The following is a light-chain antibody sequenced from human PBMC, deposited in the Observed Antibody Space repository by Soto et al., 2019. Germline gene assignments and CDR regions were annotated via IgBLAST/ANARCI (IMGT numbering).Light chain of an antibody. Sequence: DIQMTQSPSSLSASVGDRVTITCQASQDISDHLNWYQQKPGKAPKILLYDASNLETGVPSRFSGSGSGTDFTFTISSLQPEDSATYYCQQYDNLVTFGGGTKVEI. CDR2: DAS. CDR1: QDISDH. CDR3: QQYDNLVT. V-gene: IGKV1-33*01. J-gene: IGKJ4*01.